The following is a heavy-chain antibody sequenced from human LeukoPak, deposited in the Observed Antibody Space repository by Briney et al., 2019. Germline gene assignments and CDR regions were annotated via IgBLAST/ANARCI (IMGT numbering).Heavy chain of an antibody. CDR1: GGSISSSRDY. Sequence: PSETLSLTCTVSGGSISSSRDYWAWLRQPPGKGLEWIGEINHSGSTNYNPSLKSRVTISVDTSKNQFSLKLSSVTAADTAVYYCARLQGYGGPKRFDYWGQGTLVTVSS. V-gene: IGHV4-39*07. CDR2: INHSGST. CDR3: ARLQGYGGPKRFDY. D-gene: IGHD4-11*01. J-gene: IGHJ4*02.